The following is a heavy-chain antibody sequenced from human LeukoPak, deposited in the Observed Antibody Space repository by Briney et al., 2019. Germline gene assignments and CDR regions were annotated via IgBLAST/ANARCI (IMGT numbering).Heavy chain of an antibody. V-gene: IGHV3-21*01. Sequence: GGSLRLSCTGSGFTFGDSEMSWVRQAPGKGLEWVSSTSSSSCYIYYADSVKGRFTISRDNAKNSLYLQMNSLRAEDTAVYYCARGRVYSYGYADYWGQGTLVTVSS. CDR2: TSSSSCYI. CDR3: ARGRVYSYGYADY. D-gene: IGHD5-18*01. CDR1: GFTFGDSE. J-gene: IGHJ4*02.